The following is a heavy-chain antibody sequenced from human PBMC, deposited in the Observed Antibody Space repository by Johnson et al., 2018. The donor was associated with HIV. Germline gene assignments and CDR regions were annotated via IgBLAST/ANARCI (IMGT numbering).Heavy chain of an antibody. CDR1: GFTFSRYW. D-gene: IGHD4-17*01. Sequence: VQLVESGGGLVQPGGSLRLSCAASGFTFSRYWMSWVRQAPGKGLEWVANIKQDGTEKYYVDSVKGRFTISRDNAKNSLYLQMNSLRDEDTAVYYCARDSTPWGGDSVAYSFDIWGQGRMVTVSS. J-gene: IGHJ3*02. CDR3: ARDSTPWGGDSVAYSFDI. CDR2: IKQDGTEK. V-gene: IGHV3-7*01.